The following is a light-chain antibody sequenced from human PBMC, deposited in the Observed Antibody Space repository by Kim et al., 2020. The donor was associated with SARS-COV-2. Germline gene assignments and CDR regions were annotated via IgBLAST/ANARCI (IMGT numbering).Light chain of an antibody. CDR2: QDR. J-gene: IGLJ2*01. Sequence: SYELTQPPSVSVSPGQTASITCSGDKLGDIYAYWYQQKAGQSPVLVIYQDRKRPSGIPERFSGSNSGNTATLTISGTQAMDEADYYCQAWDSTTVVFGGG. V-gene: IGLV3-1*01. CDR1: KLGDIY. CDR3: QAWDSTTVV.